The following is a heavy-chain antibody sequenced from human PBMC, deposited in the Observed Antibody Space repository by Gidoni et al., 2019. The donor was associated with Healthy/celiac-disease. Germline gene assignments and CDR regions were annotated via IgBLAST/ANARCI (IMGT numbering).Heavy chain of an antibody. CDR1: GCTFSSEA. CDR3: AKDRGYCSGGSCYSVPDY. J-gene: IGHJ4*02. D-gene: IGHD2-15*01. Sequence: EVQLLESGGGLVQPGGARRLSCAAAGCTFSSEAMIWVRQAPGKGLEWVSAISGSGGSTYYADSVKGRFTISRDNSKNTLYLQTNSLRAEDTAVYYCAKDRGYCSGGSCYSVPDYWGQGTLVTVSS. CDR2: ISGSGGST. V-gene: IGHV3-23*01.